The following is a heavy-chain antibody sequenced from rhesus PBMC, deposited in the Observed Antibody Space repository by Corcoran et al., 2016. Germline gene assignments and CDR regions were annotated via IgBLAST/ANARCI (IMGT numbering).Heavy chain of an antibody. D-gene: IGHD4-11*01. J-gene: IGHJ4*01. CDR3: ARDPPDSQYYFDY. CDR1: GGSISSSNW. Sequence: QVQLQESGPGLVKPSETLSLTCAVSGGSISSSNWWSWIRQPPGKGLEWIGEINGNTGSTNYNPSLKSRVTISKDASKNQFSLKLSSVTAADTAVFYCARDPPDSQYYFDYWGQGVLVTVSS. CDR2: INGNTGST. V-gene: IGHV4S19*01.